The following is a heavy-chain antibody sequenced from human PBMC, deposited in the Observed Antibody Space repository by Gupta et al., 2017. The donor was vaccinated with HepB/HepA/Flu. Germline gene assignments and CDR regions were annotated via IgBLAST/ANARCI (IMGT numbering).Heavy chain of an antibody. CDR2: INHRGST. D-gene: IGHD2-2*01. J-gene: IGHJ4*02. Sequence: QVQLQQWGAGLLKPSEPLSLTCAVCGGSFSGYSWSWLRQPPGQGLEWIGEINHRGSTNSNPTLKSRVTISVDTSKNQFSLKLSSVTAADTAVYYCARGRGGYCSSTSCSLFDYWGQGTLVTVSS. CDR1: GGSFSGYS. CDR3: ARGRGGYCSSTSCSLFDY. V-gene: IGHV4-34*01.